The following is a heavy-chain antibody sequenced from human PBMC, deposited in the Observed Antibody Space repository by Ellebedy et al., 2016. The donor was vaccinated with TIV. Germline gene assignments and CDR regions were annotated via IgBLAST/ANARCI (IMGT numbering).Heavy chain of an antibody. J-gene: IGHJ4*02. CDR3: VPRMVEAFEY. V-gene: IGHV3-64D*09. CDR1: GLTFRNYA. Sequence: PGGSLRLPCSASGLTFRNYAMHWVRQAPGKGLEYVSAISNNGGSTYYADSVKGRFTISRDNSKNTLYLQMSSLTPEDTAVYYCVPRMVEAFEYWGQGTVVTVSS. D-gene: IGHD2-8*01. CDR2: ISNNGGST.